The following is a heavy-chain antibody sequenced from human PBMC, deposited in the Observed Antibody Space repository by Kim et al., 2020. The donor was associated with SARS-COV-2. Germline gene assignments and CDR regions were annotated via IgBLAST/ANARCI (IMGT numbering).Heavy chain of an antibody. CDR3: ARAPYSSSLQWGVIVVVITLDY. CDR2: IKQDGSEK. V-gene: IGHV3-7*03. Sequence: GGSLRLSCAASGFTFSSYWMSWVRQAPGKGLEWVANIKQDGSEKYYVDSVKGRFTISRDNAKNSLYLQMNSLRAEDTAVYYCARAPYSSSLQWGVIVVVITLDYWGQGTLVTVSS. CDR1: GFTFSSYW. D-gene: IGHD3-22*01. J-gene: IGHJ4*02.